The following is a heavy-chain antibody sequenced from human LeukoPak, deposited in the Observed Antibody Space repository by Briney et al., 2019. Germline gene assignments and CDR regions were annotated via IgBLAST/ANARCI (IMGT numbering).Heavy chain of an antibody. CDR2: ISTGGST. CDR1: GFTFSSSA. V-gene: IGHV3-23*01. Sequence: PGGSLRLSCAAFGFTFSSSAMSWVRQAPGKGLEWVSAISTGGSTYYADSVKGRFTISRDNSKNTLYLQMNTLKAEDSALYYCAKAAVGVAAINYWGQGTLVTVSS. J-gene: IGHJ4*02. D-gene: IGHD2-15*01. CDR3: AKAAVGVAAINY.